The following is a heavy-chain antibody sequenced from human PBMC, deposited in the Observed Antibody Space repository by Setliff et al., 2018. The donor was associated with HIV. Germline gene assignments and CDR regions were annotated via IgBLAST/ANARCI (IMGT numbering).Heavy chain of an antibody. Sequence: GGSLRLSCAASGFTVSRYYMSWVRQAPGKGLEWVSIIYSGGTTYYADSVKGRFIISRHNSNNTLYLQMNSLRAEDSAMYYCTPLDYWGQGTLVTVSS. CDR2: IYSGGTT. CDR1: GFTVSRYY. V-gene: IGHV3-53*04. CDR3: TPLDY. D-gene: IGHD2-15*01. J-gene: IGHJ4*02.